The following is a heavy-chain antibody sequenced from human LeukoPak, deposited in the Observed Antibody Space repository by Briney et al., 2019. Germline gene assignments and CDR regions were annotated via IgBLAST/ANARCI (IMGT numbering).Heavy chain of an antibody. CDR1: GGSVSNTNYY. V-gene: IGHV4-39*01. D-gene: IGHD3-16*01. CDR2: VSHSGST. Sequence: SETLSLTCTVSGGSVSNTNYYWAWIRQPPGKGLEWIGSVSHSGSTYYNPSLKSRVSTSVDTSKNQFSLNLSSVIAADTAVYYCARGLPGRDAFDVWGQGTVVTVSS. J-gene: IGHJ3*01. CDR3: ARGLPGRDAFDV.